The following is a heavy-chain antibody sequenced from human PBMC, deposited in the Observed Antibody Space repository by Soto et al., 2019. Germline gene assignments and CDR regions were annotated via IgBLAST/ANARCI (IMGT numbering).Heavy chain of an antibody. CDR1: GGTFSSYA. D-gene: IGHD1-7*01. V-gene: IGHV1-69*13. Sequence: SVKVSCKASGGTFSSYAISWVRQAPGQGLEWMGGIIPIFGTANYAQKFQGRVTITADESTSTAYMELSSLRSEDTAVYYCAREARNWNYVGGPFDYWGQGTLVTVSS. CDR3: AREARNWNYVGGPFDY. J-gene: IGHJ4*02. CDR2: IIPIFGTA.